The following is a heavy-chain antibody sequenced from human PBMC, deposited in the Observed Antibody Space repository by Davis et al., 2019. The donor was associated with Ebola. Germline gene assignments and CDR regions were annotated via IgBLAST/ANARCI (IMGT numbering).Heavy chain of an antibody. J-gene: IGHJ4*02. Sequence: ASVKVSCKASGYTFTSYGISWVRQAPGQGLEWMGWISAYNGNTNYAQKLQGRVTMTTDTSTSTAYMELRSLRSDDTAVYYCAREGSSSWYNLPNYFDYWGQGTLVTVSS. CDR1: GYTFTSYG. CDR3: AREGSSSWYNLPNYFDY. CDR2: ISAYNGNT. D-gene: IGHD6-13*01. V-gene: IGHV1-18*01.